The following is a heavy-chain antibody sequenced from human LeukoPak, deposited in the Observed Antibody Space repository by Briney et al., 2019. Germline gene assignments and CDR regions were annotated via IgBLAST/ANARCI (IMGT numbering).Heavy chain of an antibody. CDR1: GFTFSSYW. V-gene: IGHV3-7*01. D-gene: IGHD4/OR15-4a*01. J-gene: IGHJ6*03. CDR3: ARIEGTMGGGLRGYYYYYMDV. CDR2: IKQDGSEK. Sequence: GGSLRPSCAASGFTFSSYWMSWVRQAPGKGLEWVANIKQDGSEKYYVDSVKGRFTISRDNAKNSLYLQMNSLRAEDTAVYYCARIEGTMGGGLRGYYYYYMDVWGKGTTVTVSS.